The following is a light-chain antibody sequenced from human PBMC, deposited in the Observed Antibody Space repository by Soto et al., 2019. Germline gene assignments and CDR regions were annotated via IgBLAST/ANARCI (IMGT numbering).Light chain of an antibody. CDR2: YDS. J-gene: IGLJ2*01. V-gene: IGLV3-21*04. Sequence: SYELTQPPSVSVAPGKTARITCGGNNIGSKSVHWYQQKPGQAPVLVIYYDSDRPSGIPERFPGSNSGNTATLTISRVEAGDEADYYCQVWDSSSVVFGGGTKLTVL. CDR3: QVWDSSSVV. CDR1: NIGSKS.